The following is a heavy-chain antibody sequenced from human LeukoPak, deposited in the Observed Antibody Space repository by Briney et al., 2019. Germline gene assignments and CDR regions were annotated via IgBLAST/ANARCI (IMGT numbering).Heavy chain of an antibody. D-gene: IGHD1-26*01. CDR3: ARDSSSGGYSGDS. J-gene: IGHJ4*02. V-gene: IGHV1-2*02. CDR2: INPNGGGT. CDR1: GYTFAAYY. Sequence: ASVKVSCKASGYTFAAYYMHWVRQAPGQGLEWMGWINPNGGGTNYAQKFQGRVTMTRDTSISTAYMELSRLTSDDTAVYYCARDSSSGGYSGDSWGQGTLVTVSS.